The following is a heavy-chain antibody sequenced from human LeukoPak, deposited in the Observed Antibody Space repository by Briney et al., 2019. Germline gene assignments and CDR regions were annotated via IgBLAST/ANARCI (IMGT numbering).Heavy chain of an antibody. CDR1: GFTFDDYA. D-gene: IGHD3-3*01. J-gene: IGHJ6*02. CDR3: AKDKGLWSGYSYYYYYGMDV. CDR2: ISWNSGSI. Sequence: PGRSLRLSCAASGFTFDDYAMHWVRQAPGKGLEWVSGISWNSGSIGYADSVKGRFTISRDNAKNSLYLQMNSLRAEDTALYYCAKDKGLWSGYSYYYYYGMDVWGQGTTVTVSS. V-gene: IGHV3-9*01.